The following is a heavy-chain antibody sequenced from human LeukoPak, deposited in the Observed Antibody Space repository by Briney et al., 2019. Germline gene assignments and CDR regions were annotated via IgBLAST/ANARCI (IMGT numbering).Heavy chain of an antibody. V-gene: IGHV4-39*01. J-gene: IGHJ4*02. CDR1: GGSISSSNYY. Sequence: PSETLSLTCTVSGGSISSSNYYWGWIRQPPGKGPEWCGNIYYRGTTYYNPSLKSRVIISVDTSKNQFSLKLSSVTAADTAVYYCARHLGIGNYYFDYWGQGTLVTVSS. CDR2: IYYRGTT. D-gene: IGHD1-14*01. CDR3: ARHLGIGNYYFDY.